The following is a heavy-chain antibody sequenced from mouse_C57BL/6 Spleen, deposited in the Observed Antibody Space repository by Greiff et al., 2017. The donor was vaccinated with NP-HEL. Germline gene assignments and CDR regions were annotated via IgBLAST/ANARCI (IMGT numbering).Heavy chain of an antibody. J-gene: IGHJ2*01. D-gene: IGHD1-1*01. CDR2: IYPGDGDT. V-gene: IGHV1-82*01. CDR1: GYAFSSSW. Sequence: QVQLQQSGPELVKPGASVKISCKASGYAFSSSWMNWVKQRPGKGLEWIGRIYPGDGDTNYNGKFKGKATLTADKSSSTAYMQLSSLTSEDSAVYFCARTDITTVVATDWGQGTTLTVSS. CDR3: ARTDITTVVATD.